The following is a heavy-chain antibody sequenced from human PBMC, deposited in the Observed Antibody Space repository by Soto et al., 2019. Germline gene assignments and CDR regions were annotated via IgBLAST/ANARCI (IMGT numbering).Heavy chain of an antibody. J-gene: IGHJ6*02. Sequence: PGGSLRLSCTGSGFTFGDYDMSWIRQAPGKGLEWVGVSRSKAYVGATDFAASVKGRFTISRDDSISIAYLQMHSLKTEDTAVYYCARDLGGRLLEWLPYGMDVWGQGTTVTVSS. D-gene: IGHD3-3*01. CDR3: ARDLGGRLLEWLPYGMDV. V-gene: IGHV3-49*03. CDR2: SRSKAYVGAT. CDR1: GFTFGDYD.